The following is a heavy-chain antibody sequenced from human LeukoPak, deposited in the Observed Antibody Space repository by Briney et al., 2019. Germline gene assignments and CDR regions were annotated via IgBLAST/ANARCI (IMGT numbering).Heavy chain of an antibody. D-gene: IGHD4-11*01. J-gene: IGHJ3*01. V-gene: IGHV3-74*01. CDR2: IKTDGSHT. CDR1: GFTFSTSW. CDR3: ARPGAYSNYPDAFDL. Sequence: GGSLRLSCAASGFTFSTSWMHWVRQAPGKGLVWVSHIKTDGSHTTYADSVKGRFTISRDNAQNALYLQMNSLRAEDTAVYYCARPGAYSNYPDAFDLWGQGTMVTVSS.